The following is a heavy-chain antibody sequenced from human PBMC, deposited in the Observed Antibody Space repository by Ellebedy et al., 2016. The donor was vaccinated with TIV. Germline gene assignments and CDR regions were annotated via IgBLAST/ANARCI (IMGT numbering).Heavy chain of an antibody. D-gene: IGHD3-3*01. CDR2: ISGSGGST. J-gene: IGHJ4*02. CDR1: GFTFSSYA. Sequence: GESLKISXAASGFTFSSYAMSWVRQAPGKGLEWVSAISGSGGSTYYADSVKGRFTISRDNSKNTLYLQMNSLRAEDTAVYYCAKISDYDFWSGYYYFDYWGQGTLVTVSS. V-gene: IGHV3-23*01. CDR3: AKISDYDFWSGYYYFDY.